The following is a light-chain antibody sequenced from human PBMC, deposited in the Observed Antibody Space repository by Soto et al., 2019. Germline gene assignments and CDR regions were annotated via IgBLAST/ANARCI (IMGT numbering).Light chain of an antibody. CDR3: QQRHMWPIT. CDR2: DAY. V-gene: IGKV3D-20*02. Sequence: EMVLTQSKGTLSLSPGERATLSCRASQSVSSSYLAWYQQKPGQAPRLLIYDAYNRATGIPPRFSGSGSGTDFTLTISSLEPEDSAVYYCQQRHMWPITFGQG. J-gene: IGKJ5*01. CDR1: QSVSSSY.